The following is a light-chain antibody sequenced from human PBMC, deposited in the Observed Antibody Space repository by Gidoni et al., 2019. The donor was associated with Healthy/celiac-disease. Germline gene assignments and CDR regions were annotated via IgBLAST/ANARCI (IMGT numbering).Light chain of an antibody. CDR2: GAS. CDR3: QQYNNWPLT. J-gene: IGKJ4*01. CDR1: QSVSSN. V-gene: IGKV3-15*01. Sequence: EIVMTQSPATRSVSPGERATLSCRASQSVSSNLAWYQQKPGQAPRLHIYGASTRATGIPARFSGSGSGTEFTLTISSLQSEDFAVYYCQQYNNWPLTFGGGTKVEIK.